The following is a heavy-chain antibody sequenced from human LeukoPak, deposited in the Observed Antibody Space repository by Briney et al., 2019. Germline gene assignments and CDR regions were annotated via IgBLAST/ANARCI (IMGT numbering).Heavy chain of an antibody. CDR1: GFTFSSFA. V-gene: IGHV3-23*01. D-gene: IGHD4-17*01. CDR2: ITGNHGRT. J-gene: IGHJ5*02. CDR3: TYDPSGDYIGAFDP. Sequence: GGSLRLSCAASGFTFSSFAMTWVRQAPGKGLEWVSSITGNHGRTYTTDAAKGRFTISRDNSQNKLHLQMNSLRAEDTDVYYCTYDPSGDYIGAFDPWGQGTLVTVSS.